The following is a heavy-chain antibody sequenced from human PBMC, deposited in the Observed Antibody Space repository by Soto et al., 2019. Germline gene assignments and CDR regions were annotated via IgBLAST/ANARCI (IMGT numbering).Heavy chain of an antibody. V-gene: IGHV4-4*09. Sequence: SETLSLTCRVSGGSISNDYWTWIRQPPGKGLEWIGYIYKGGSINYNPSLKSRVTISVDTSNNRFSLKLSSVTAADTAVYYCARAYYDRSGYAVDPWGQGTLVTVSS. D-gene: IGHD3-22*01. CDR3: ARAYYDRSGYAVDP. CDR1: GGSISNDY. J-gene: IGHJ5*02. CDR2: IYKGGSI.